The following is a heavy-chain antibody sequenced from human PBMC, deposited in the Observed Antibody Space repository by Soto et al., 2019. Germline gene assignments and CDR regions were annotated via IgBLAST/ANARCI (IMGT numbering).Heavy chain of an antibody. CDR2: IDPSDSYT. Sequence: GESLKISCKGSGYSFTSYWISWVRQMPGKGLEWMGRIDPSDSYTNYSPSFQGHVTISADKSISTAYLRWSSLKASDTAMYYCARQMGYYGSGSYYNPFDYWGQGTLVTVSS. CDR1: GYSFTSYW. D-gene: IGHD3-10*01. CDR3: ARQMGYYGSGSYYNPFDY. J-gene: IGHJ4*02. V-gene: IGHV5-10-1*01.